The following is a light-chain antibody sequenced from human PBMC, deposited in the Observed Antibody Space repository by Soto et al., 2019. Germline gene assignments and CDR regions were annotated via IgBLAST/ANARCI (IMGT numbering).Light chain of an antibody. V-gene: IGLV1-51*01. CDR2: DYN. J-gene: IGLJ3*02. CDR3: GTWDSSLSAGV. CDR1: SSDIGNNY. Sequence: QSVLTQPPSVSAAPGQKVTISCSGSSSDIGNNYVSWYQQLPGTAPKVLIYDYNKRPSGIPDRFSGSKSGTSATLGITGLQTGDEADYYCGTWDSSLSAGVFGGGTKLTVL.